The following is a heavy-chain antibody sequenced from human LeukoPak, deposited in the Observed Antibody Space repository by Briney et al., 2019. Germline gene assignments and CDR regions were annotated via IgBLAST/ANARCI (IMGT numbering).Heavy chain of an antibody. J-gene: IGHJ4*02. V-gene: IGHV3-23*01. CDR3: ATSSGWYPKYFDY. CDR2: ISGGGGDT. CDR1: GFTFSTYP. D-gene: IGHD6-19*01. Sequence: PGGSLRLSCAASGFTFSTYPVTWVRQAPGKGLEWVSAISGGGGDTYYADSVKGRFTISRDNSKNTLYLQMNSLRAEDTALYYCATSSGWYPKYFDYWGQGTLVTVSS.